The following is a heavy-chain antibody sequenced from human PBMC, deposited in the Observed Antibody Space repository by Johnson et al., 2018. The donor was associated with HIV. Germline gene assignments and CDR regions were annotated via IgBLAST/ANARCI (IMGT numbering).Heavy chain of an antibody. V-gene: IGHV3-20*04. CDR1: GFTFDDYG. CDR2: INWNGGST. D-gene: IGHD2-15*01. Sequence: VQLVESGGGVVRPGGSLRLSCAASGFTFDDYGMSWVRQAPGKGLEWVSGINWNGGSTGYADSVKGRFTISRDNAKNSLYLQMNSLRAEDTALYYCARELSIGYCSGGSCPDAFDIWGQGTMVTVSS. CDR3: ARELSIGYCSGGSCPDAFDI. J-gene: IGHJ3*02.